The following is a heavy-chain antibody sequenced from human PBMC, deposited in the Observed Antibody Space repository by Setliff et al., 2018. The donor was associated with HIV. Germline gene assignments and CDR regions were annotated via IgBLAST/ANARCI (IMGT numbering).Heavy chain of an antibody. Sequence: PSETLSLTCAVYGGSVSGHYWGWFRQPPGKGLEWIGEITPSGDTNYIPSLKSRVTISVDTSKNQFSLKLSSVTAADTAVYYCARDLVSIAARPTEFDYWGQGTLVTVSS. CDR3: ARDLVSIAARPTEFDY. J-gene: IGHJ4*02. V-gene: IGHV4-34*01. CDR2: ITPSGDT. CDR1: GGSVSGHY. D-gene: IGHD6-6*01.